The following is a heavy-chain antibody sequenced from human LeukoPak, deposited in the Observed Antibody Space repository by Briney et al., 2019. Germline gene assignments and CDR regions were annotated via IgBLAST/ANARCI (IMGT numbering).Heavy chain of an antibody. D-gene: IGHD3-10*01. CDR1: GDTFTSYG. Sequence: ASVKVSCKASGDTFTSYGISWVRQAPGQGLEWMGWISAYTGNTNYAQKLQGRVTISADESTSTAYMELSSLTSEDTAVYYCARDLAMVRGARYRPYNWFDPWGQGTLVTVSS. V-gene: IGHV1-18*01. CDR3: ARDLAMVRGARYRPYNWFDP. CDR2: ISAYTGNT. J-gene: IGHJ5*02.